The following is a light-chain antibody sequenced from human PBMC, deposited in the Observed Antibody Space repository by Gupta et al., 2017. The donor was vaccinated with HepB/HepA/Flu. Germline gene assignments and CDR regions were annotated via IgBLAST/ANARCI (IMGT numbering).Light chain of an antibody. CDR2: DAS. V-gene: IGKV3-11*01. CDR1: QSVSSY. CDR3: QQRSNWTPSLT. Sequence: EIVLTQSPATLSLSPGERATLSCRASQSVSSYLAWSQQKPGQVHRLLIYDASNRATGIPARFSGSGSGTDFTLTISSLEPEDFAVYYCQQRSNWTPSLTFGGGTKVEIK. J-gene: IGKJ4*01.